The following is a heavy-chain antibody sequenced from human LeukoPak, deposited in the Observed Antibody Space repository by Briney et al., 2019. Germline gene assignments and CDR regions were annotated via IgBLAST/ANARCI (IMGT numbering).Heavy chain of an antibody. CDR3: ASNPDYGGNSFDY. V-gene: IGHV1-69*13. J-gene: IGHJ4*02. CDR2: IIPIFGTA. Sequence: GASVKVSCKASGGTFSSYAISWVRQAPGQGLEWMGGIIPIFGTANYAQKFQGRVTITADESTSTAYMELSSLRSEDTAVYYCASNPDYGGNSFDYWGQGTLVTVSP. D-gene: IGHD4-23*01. CDR1: GGTFSSYA.